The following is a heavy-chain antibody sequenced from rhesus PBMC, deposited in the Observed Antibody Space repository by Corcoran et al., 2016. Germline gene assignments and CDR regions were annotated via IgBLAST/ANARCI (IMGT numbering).Heavy chain of an antibody. D-gene: IGHD1-44*01. CDR3: TRGGTSHAPVDY. V-gene: IGHV3S16*01. Sequence: EVQLVESGGGLVQPGGSLRLSCAASGFTFSSYGLTGVRQFPGKGLEWVSSLSSNINYIYYSDSVKGRFTSARDNAKNSLSLQMNSLRAEDTAVYYCTRGGTSHAPVDYWGQGVLVTVSS. CDR2: LSSNINYI. J-gene: IGHJ4*01. CDR1: GFTFSSYG.